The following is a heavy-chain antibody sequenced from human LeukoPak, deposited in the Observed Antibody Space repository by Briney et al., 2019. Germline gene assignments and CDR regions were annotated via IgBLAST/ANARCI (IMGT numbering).Heavy chain of an antibody. V-gene: IGHV3-23*01. CDR1: VFNFGSYG. Sequence: GGSLRLSCAASVFNFGSYGMSWVRQAPGKGLEWVSSIIGSGGTTYYADSVKGRFTISRDNSKNTLYLQMNSLRAEDTAVYYCAKSSGFYYMDVWGKGTTVTISS. D-gene: IGHD3-10*01. CDR3: AKSSGFYYMDV. J-gene: IGHJ6*03. CDR2: IIGSGGTT.